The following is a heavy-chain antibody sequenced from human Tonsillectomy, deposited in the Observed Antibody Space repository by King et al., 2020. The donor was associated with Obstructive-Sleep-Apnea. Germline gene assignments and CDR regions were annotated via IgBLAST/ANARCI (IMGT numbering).Heavy chain of an antibody. CDR1: GGSISSYY. CDR2: IYYSGST. CDR3: ARDLNYYDSSGMGY. D-gene: IGHD3-22*01. V-gene: IGHV4-59*01. J-gene: IGHJ4*02. Sequence: QLQLQESGPGLVKPSETLSLTCTVSGGSISSYYWSWIRQPPGKGLEWIGYIYYSGSTNYIPSLKSRVTISVDTSKNQFSLKLSSVTAADTAVYYCARDLNYYDSSGMGYWGQGTLVTVSS.